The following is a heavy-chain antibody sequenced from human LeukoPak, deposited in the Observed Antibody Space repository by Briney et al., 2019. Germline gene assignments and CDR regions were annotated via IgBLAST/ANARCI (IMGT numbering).Heavy chain of an antibody. D-gene: IGHD1-7*01. Sequence: SETLSLTCTVSGGSISSSSYYWGWIRQPPGKGLEWIGSIYYSGSTNYNPSLKSRVTISVDTSKNQFSLKLSSVTAADTAVYYCARSELYNWNSGWFDPWGQGTLVTVSS. CDR1: GGSISSSSYY. J-gene: IGHJ5*02. CDR2: IYYSGST. V-gene: IGHV4-39*07. CDR3: ARSELYNWNSGWFDP.